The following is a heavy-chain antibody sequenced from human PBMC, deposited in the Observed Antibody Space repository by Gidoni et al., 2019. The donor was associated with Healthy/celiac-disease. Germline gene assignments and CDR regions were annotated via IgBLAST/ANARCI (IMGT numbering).Heavy chain of an antibody. Sequence: QVQLVQSGAEVKKPGASVKVSCKASGYTFTGYYMHWVRQAPGQGLEWMGWINPNSGGTNYAQKFQGRVTMTRDTSISTAYMELSRLRSDDTAVYYCASGLLGSYWPGSEYFQHWGQGTLVTVSS. D-gene: IGHD1-26*01. J-gene: IGHJ1*01. CDR2: INPNSGGT. CDR1: GYTFTGYY. V-gene: IGHV1-2*02. CDR3: ASGLLGSYWPGSEYFQH.